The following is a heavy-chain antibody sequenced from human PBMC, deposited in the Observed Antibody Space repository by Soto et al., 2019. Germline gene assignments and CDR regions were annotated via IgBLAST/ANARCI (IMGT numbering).Heavy chain of an antibody. D-gene: IGHD2-21*02. V-gene: IGHV4-31*03. CDR1: GGSISSGGYY. J-gene: IGHJ6*02. CDR3: ATVCGGDCHIGIDV. Sequence: QVPLQESGPGLVKPSQTLSLTCTVSGGSISSGGYYWSWIRQHPGKGQEWIGYIYYSGSTNYNRSLKSRVTILVDTSKNQSSLKLSSVTAAGTVVYYCATVCGGDCHIGIDVWGHGTTVTVCS. CDR2: IYYSGST.